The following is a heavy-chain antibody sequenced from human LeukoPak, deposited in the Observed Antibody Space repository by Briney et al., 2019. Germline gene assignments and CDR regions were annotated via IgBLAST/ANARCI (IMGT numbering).Heavy chain of an antibody. J-gene: IGHJ4*02. CDR2: ISYDGSNK. CDR1: GFTFSGYP. CDR3: ARVVSYSSSSHFDY. D-gene: IGHD6-6*01. Sequence: GKSLRLSCAASGFTFSGYPIHWVRQAPGKGLEWVAVISYDGSNKYYADSVKGRFTISRDNSKNALYLQMNSLRAEDTALYYCARVVSYSSSSHFDYWGQGTLVTVSS. V-gene: IGHV3-30-3*01.